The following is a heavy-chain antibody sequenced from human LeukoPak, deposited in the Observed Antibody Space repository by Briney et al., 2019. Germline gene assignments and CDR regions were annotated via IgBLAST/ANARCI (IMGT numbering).Heavy chain of an antibody. CDR1: GGSISSSSYY. CDR3: AVYYYDSSGYFDY. CDR2: IYYSGST. J-gene: IGHJ4*02. D-gene: IGHD3-22*01. V-gene: IGHV4-39*01. Sequence: SETLSLTCTVSGGSISSSSYYWGWIRQPPGKGLEWIGSIYYSGSTYYNPSLKSRVTISVDTSKNQFSLKLSSVTAADTAVYYCAVYYYDSSGYFDYWGQGNLVTVSS.